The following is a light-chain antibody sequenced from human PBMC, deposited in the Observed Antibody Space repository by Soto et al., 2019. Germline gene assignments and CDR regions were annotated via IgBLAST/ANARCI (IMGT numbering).Light chain of an antibody. V-gene: IGLV2-14*01. CDR1: SSDVGGYNY. Sequence: QSALTQPASVSGSPGQSITISCTGTSSDVGGYNYVSWYPQHPGKAPKLMIYDVSNRPSGVSNRFSGSKSGNTASLTISGLQAEDEADYYCSSYTSSSTLDVFGTGTKLTVL. J-gene: IGLJ1*01. CDR3: SSYTSSSTLDV. CDR2: DVS.